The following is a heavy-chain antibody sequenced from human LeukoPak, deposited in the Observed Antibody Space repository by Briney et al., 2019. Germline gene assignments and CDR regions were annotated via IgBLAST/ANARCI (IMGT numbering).Heavy chain of an antibody. CDR3: ALFSSGSGWGPRYYYYYMDV. CDR2: ISGSGGST. J-gene: IGHJ6*03. V-gene: IGHV3-23*01. Sequence: GGSLRLSCAASGFTFSSYAMSWVRQAPGKGLEWVSAISGSGGSTYYADSVKGRFTISRDNSKNTLYLQMNSLRAEDTAVYYCALFSSGSGWGPRYYYYYMDVWGKGTTVTVSS. CDR1: GFTFSSYA. D-gene: IGHD6-19*01.